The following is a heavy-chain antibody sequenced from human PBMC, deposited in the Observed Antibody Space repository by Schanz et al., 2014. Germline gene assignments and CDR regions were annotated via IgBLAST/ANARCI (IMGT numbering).Heavy chain of an antibody. V-gene: IGHV1-69*08. CDR1: GGTFNSYT. J-gene: IGHJ6*02. CDR2: IIPILGIA. Sequence: QVQLVQSGAEVKKPGSSMKVSCKASGGTFNSYTINWVRQAPGQGLEWMGRIIPILGIANYAQKFQGRVTITADRPTSTAYMELSSLRSEDTAVYFCARDLTVDTGYVVHYYYYGMDVWGQGTTVTVSS. CDR3: ARDLTVDTGYVVHYYYYGMDV. D-gene: IGHD5-12*01.